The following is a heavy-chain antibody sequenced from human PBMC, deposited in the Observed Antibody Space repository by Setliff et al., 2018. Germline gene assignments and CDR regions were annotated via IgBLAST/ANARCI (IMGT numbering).Heavy chain of an antibody. CDR3: AKMGSSMIVVVFDY. D-gene: IGHD3-22*01. CDR1: GFAFNTYA. J-gene: IGHJ4*02. Sequence: PGGSLRLSCAASGFAFNTYAMTWVRQAPGKGLEWVSSISDAGDTTFYADSVKGRFTISRDNSKNTLFLQMNSLRAEDTAVYYCAKMGSSMIVVVFDYWGQGTLVTVSS. V-gene: IGHV3-23*01. CDR2: ISDAGDTT.